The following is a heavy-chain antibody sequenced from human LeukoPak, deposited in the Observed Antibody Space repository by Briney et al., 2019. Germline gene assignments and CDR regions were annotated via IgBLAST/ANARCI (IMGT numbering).Heavy chain of an antibody. CDR3: APLLTGHSFDY. CDR2: IYSGGST. Sequence: PGGSLRLSCAASGFTVSSNYMSWVRQAPGKGLEWVSVIYSGGSTYYADSVKGRFTISRDNSKNTLYLQMNSLRAEDTAVYYCAPLLTGHSFDYWGQGTLVTVSS. J-gene: IGHJ4*02. V-gene: IGHV3-66*01. CDR1: GFTVSSNY. D-gene: IGHD3-9*01.